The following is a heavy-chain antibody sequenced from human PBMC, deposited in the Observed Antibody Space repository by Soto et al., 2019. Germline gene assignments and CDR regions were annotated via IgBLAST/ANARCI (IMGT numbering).Heavy chain of an antibody. CDR1: GYTFTGYY. J-gene: IGHJ6*02. Sequence: ASVKVSCKASGYTFTGYYMHWVRQAPGQGLEWMGWINPNSGGTNYAQKFQGWVTMTRDTSISTAYMELSRLRSDDTAVYYCARDRVRGTVTTLPPGAIYYYYGMDVWGQGTTVTVSS. CDR2: INPNSGGT. D-gene: IGHD4-17*01. V-gene: IGHV1-2*04. CDR3: ARDRVRGTVTTLPPGAIYYYYGMDV.